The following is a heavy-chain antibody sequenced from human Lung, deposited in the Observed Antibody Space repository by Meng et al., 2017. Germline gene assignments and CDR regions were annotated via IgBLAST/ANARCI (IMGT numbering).Heavy chain of an antibody. V-gene: IGHV1-2*06. J-gene: IGHJ4*02. D-gene: IGHD6-13*01. Sequence: QVQLVQSGSEGKKHWASRKVTCKPSGYKFPDHYIHWGRLAPGQGLEWMGHIDPKSGDTRYAQKFQGRVTMTGDTSIGTAYMELTGLRSDDTALYYCARDEDISAAGKLFGDYWGQGTLVTVSS. CDR2: IDPKSGDT. CDR3: ARDEDISAAGKLFGDY. CDR1: GYKFPDHY.